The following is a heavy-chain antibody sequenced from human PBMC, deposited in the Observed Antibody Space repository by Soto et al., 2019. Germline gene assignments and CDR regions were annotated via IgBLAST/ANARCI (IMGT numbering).Heavy chain of an antibody. J-gene: IGHJ4*02. CDR3: AREASTTVDAFDY. V-gene: IGHV1-69*13. CDR2: IIPIFGTA. CDR1: GGTLSSYA. D-gene: IGHD4-17*01. Sequence: SVKVSCKAAGGTLSSYAISWVRQAPGQGLEWMGGIIPIFGTANYAQKFQGRVTITADESTSTAYMELSSLRSDDTAVYYCAREASTTVDAFDYWGQGTLVTVSS.